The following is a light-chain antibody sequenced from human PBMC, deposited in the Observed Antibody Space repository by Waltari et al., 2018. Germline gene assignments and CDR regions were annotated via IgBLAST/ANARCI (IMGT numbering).Light chain of an antibody. J-gene: IGLJ3*02. Sequence: QSVLTQPPSVSAAPGQKVTISCSGSSSNIASNLVSWYQQFPGTAPKLLIYEANQRPSGIPDRFSAAKSGTSTTLGITGLQTGDEADYYCGSWDRSLSGWVFGGGTKLTVL. CDR2: EAN. CDR1: SSNIASNL. CDR3: GSWDRSLSGWV. V-gene: IGLV1-51*02.